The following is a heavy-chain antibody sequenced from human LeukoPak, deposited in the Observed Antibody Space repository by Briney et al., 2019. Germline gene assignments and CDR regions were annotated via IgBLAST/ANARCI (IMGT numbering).Heavy chain of an antibody. CDR2: IDYSGST. J-gene: IGHJ4*02. CDR1: GGSISSYY. V-gene: IGHV4-59*01. CDR3: ARTPHDYYDSSGAYFDY. D-gene: IGHD3-22*01. Sequence: PSETLALTCTVSGGSISSYYWNWRRMPRRKGLESIGYIDYSGSTNYNPSLKSRVTISADTSKNQFSLKLTSVTAADTAVYYCARTPHDYYDSSGAYFDYWGQGTLVTVSS.